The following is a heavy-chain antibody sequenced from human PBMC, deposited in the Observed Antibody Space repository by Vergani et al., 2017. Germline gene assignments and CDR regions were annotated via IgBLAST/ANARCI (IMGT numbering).Heavy chain of an antibody. D-gene: IGHD3-9*01. Sequence: EVQLVESGGGLVQPGRSLRLSCAASGFTVSSNYMSWVRQAPGKGLEWVSVIYSGGSTYYADSVKGRFTISRDNSKNALYLQMNSLRAEDTAVDYCAREGDILTGYTGYYYMDVWGKGTTVTVSS. CDR3: AREGDILTGYTGYYYMDV. J-gene: IGHJ6*03. CDR1: GFTVSSNY. CDR2: IYSGGST. V-gene: IGHV3-66*01.